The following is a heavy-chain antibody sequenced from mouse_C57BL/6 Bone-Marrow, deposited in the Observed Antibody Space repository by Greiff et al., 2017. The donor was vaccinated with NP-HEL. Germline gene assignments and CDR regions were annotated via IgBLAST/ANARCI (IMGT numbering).Heavy chain of an antibody. V-gene: IGHV3-8*01. CDR2: ISYSGST. J-gene: IGHJ2*01. Sequence: VQLQQSGPGLAKPSQTLSLTCSVTGYSITSDYWNWIRKFPGNKLEYMGYISYSGSTYYNPSLKSRISITRDTSKNQYYLQLNSVTTEDTATYYCARGSRSTMVTTEYYFDYWGQGTTLTVSS. CDR1: GYSITSDY. D-gene: IGHD2-2*01. CDR3: ARGSRSTMVTTEYYFDY.